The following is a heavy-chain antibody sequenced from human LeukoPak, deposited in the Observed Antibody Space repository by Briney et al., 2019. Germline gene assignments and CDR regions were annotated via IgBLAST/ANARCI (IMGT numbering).Heavy chain of an antibody. CDR3: ARDLKTTGGWFDP. D-gene: IGHD4-11*01. CDR2: IYHSGST. CDR1: GYSISSGYY. Sequence: SETLSLTCAVSGYSISSGYYWGWIRQPPGKGLEWIGSIYHSGSTYYNPSLKSRVTVSVDTSKNQFSLKLSSVTAADTAVYYCARDLKTTGGWFDPWGQGTLVTVSS. J-gene: IGHJ5*02. V-gene: IGHV4-38-2*02.